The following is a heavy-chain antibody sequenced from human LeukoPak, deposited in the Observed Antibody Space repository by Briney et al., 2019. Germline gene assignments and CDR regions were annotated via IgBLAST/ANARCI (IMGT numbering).Heavy chain of an antibody. CDR1: GFRFSNYW. CDR3: AKAPSIAVAGRADY. D-gene: IGHD6-19*01. J-gene: IGHJ4*02. V-gene: IGHV3-23*01. CDR2: ISGSGGST. Sequence: GGSPRLSCAASGFRFSNYWMHWVRQAPGKGLEWVSAISGSGGSTYYADSVKGRFTISRDNSKNTLYLQMNSLRAEDTAVYYCAKAPSIAVAGRADYWGQGTLVTVSS.